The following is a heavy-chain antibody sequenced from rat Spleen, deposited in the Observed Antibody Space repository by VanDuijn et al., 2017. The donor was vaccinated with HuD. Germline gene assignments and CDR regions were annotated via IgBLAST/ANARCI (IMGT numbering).Heavy chain of an antibody. J-gene: IGHJ4*01. Sequence: EVQLVESDGGLVRPGRSLKLSCAASGFTFSDYYMAWVRQAPTEGLEWVASITKASGGTHYPDSVKGRFTISRDDAKSTLYLQMNSLRSEDTATYYCTRAIYTTDYYYAKGYYVMDAWGQGASVTVSS. CDR1: GFTFSDYY. CDR3: TRAIYTTDYYYAKGYYVMDA. V-gene: IGHV5-20*01. D-gene: IGHD1-6*01. CDR2: ITKASGGT.